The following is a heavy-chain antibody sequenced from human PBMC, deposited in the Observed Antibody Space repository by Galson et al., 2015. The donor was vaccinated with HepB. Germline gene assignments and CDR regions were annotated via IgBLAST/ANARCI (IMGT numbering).Heavy chain of an antibody. CDR1: GFTFYVYT. CDR3: AKDSGFGGEDY. J-gene: IGHJ4*02. Sequence: SLRLSCAASGFTFYVYTMNWVRQAPGKGLEWVSAVRGSGSGTFYADSVRGRFTISRDDSNNTVTLQLNNLRVEDTAIYYCAKDSGFGGEDYWGQGILVTVSS. D-gene: IGHD3-16*01. V-gene: IGHV3-23*01. CDR2: VRGSGSGT.